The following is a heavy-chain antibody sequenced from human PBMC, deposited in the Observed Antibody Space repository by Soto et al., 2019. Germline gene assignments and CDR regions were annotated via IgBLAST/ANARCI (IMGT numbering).Heavy chain of an antibody. CDR1: GFTFSDYA. J-gene: IGHJ4*02. V-gene: IGHV3-30*18. CDR3: AKGGRQWLVTSDFNY. Sequence: VQLVESGGGVVQPGRSLRLSCAASGFTFSDYAMHWVRQAPGKGLEWVAVVSHDGRNRHYADSVKGRFTISRDSSKNTVSLEMTSLRADDTAVYYCAKGGRQWLVTSDFNYSGQGALVTVSS. CDR2: VSHDGRNR. D-gene: IGHD6-19*01.